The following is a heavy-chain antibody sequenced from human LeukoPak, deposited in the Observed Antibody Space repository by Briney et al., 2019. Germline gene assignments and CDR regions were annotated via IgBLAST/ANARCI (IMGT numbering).Heavy chain of an antibody. J-gene: IGHJ4*02. CDR2: ISGSGGST. D-gene: IGHD4-17*01. Sequence: GASLRLSCAASGFTFTSYAMSWVRQAPGTGLEWVSVISGSGGSTNYADSVKGRFTISRDNSKNTLYLQMNSLRAEDTAVYYCAKDGGDYFDYWGQGTLVTVSS. CDR3: AKDGGDYFDY. V-gene: IGHV3-23*01. CDR1: GFTFTSYA.